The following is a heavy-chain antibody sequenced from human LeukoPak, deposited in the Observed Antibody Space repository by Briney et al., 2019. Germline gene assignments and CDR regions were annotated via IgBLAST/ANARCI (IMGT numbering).Heavy chain of an antibody. J-gene: IGHJ6*02. V-gene: IGHV3-30-3*01. Sequence: PGRSLRLSCAASGFTFSSYAMHWVRQAPGKGLEWVAVISYDGSNKYYADSVKGRFTISRDNSKNTLYLQMNSLRAEDTAVYYCARCSGGSCYNTNYYGMDVWGQGTTVTVSS. CDR1: GFTFSSYA. D-gene: IGHD2-15*01. CDR2: ISYDGSNK. CDR3: ARCSGGSCYNTNYYGMDV.